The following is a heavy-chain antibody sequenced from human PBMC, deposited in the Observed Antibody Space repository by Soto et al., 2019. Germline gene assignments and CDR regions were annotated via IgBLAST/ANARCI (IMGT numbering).Heavy chain of an antibody. V-gene: IGHV1-69*06. CDR2: IIPIFGTV. Sequence: SVKVSCKASGGTFGTYTFTWVRQVPGQGLEWMGGIIPIFGTVNYARNFLGRVAITADKTTNTAFLELSSLRSEDTAIYFCARDRYYDTHALAYWGQGTLVTVSS. D-gene: IGHD3-22*01. CDR3: ARDRYYDTHALAY. J-gene: IGHJ4*02. CDR1: GGTFGTYT.